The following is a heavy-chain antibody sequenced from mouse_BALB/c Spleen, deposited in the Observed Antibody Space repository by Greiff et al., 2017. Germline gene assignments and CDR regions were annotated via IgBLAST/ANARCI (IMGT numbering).Heavy chain of an antibody. CDR3: ARWAYRAMDY. CDR2: INPNNGGT. Sequence: EVKLMESGPELVKPGASVKIPCKASGYTFTDYNMDWVKQSHGKSLEWIGDINPNNGGTIYNQKFKGKATLTVDKSSSTAYMELRSLTSEDTAVYYCARWAYRAMDYWGQGTSVTVSS. V-gene: IGHV1-18*01. D-gene: IGHD2-10*01. CDR1: GYTFTDYN. J-gene: IGHJ4*01.